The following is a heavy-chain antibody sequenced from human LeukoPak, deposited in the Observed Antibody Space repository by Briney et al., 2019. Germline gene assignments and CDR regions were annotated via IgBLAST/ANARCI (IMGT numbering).Heavy chain of an antibody. J-gene: IGHJ4*02. V-gene: IGHV3-7*01. CDR3: AREARNWELLYDY. CDR1: GFTFSSYW. CDR2: IKQDGSEK. Sequence: GGSLRLSCAASGFTFSSYWMSWVRQAPGKGLEWVANIKQDGSEKYYVDSVKGRFTISRDNAKNSLYLQMNSLRAEDTAVYYCAREARNWELLYDYWGQGTLVTVSS. D-gene: IGHD1-26*01.